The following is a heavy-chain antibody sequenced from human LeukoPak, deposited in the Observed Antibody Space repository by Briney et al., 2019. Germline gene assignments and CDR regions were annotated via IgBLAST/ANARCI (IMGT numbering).Heavy chain of an antibody. CDR1: GGSIRSSYYY. D-gene: IGHD2-21*02. Sequence: SETLSLTCTVSGGSIRSSYYYWGWIRQPPGKGLEWIGSIYDSGSTYYNASLKSRVTISVDTSKNQFSLKLNSVTAADTAVYYCARARRDEYYFDYWGQGTLVTVSS. CDR2: IYDSGST. J-gene: IGHJ4*02. CDR3: ARARRDEYYFDY. V-gene: IGHV4-39*07.